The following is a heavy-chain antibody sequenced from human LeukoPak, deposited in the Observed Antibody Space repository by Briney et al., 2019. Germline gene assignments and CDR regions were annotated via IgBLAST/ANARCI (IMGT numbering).Heavy chain of an antibody. Sequence: ASVKVSCKASGYTFISYYIHWVRQAPGQGLEWMGIINRSDGSTSYVRKFQGRVTMTRDTSTSTVYMDLNSLRAEDTAVYYCARTIYCSGGRCSWEIDPWGQGTLVTVSS. CDR3: ARTIYCSGGRCSWEIDP. CDR2: INRSDGST. J-gene: IGHJ5*02. CDR1: GYTFISYY. V-gene: IGHV1-46*01. D-gene: IGHD2-15*01.